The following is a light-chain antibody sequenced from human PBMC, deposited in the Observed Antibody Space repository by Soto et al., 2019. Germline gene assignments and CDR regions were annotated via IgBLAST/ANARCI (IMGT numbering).Light chain of an antibody. J-gene: IGKJ4*01. V-gene: IGKV3-11*01. CDR3: QQRSNWPRLT. CDR1: QSVSSS. Sequence: EIVLTQSPATLSLSPGERATLSCRASQSVSSSLAWYQQKPGQAPRLLIYDASSRATGIPARFSGSGSGTDFTLTISSIEPEDFAVYYCQQRSNWPRLTFGGGTKVEIK. CDR2: DAS.